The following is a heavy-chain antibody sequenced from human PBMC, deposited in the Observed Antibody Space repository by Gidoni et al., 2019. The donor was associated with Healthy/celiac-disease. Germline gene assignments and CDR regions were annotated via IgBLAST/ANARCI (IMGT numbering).Heavy chain of an antibody. CDR1: GFPFSSYA. CDR3: ARDIVVVPAALYVGSTIYYYYGMDV. J-gene: IGHJ6*02. CDR2: ISYDGSNK. Sequence: QVQLVESGGGVVKPGRSLRLSCAAPGFPFSSYAMHWVRPAPGKGLEWVAVISYDGSNKYYADSGKGRFTISRDNSKNTLYLQMNSLRAEDTAVYYCARDIVVVPAALYVGSTIYYYYGMDVWGQGTTVTVSS. V-gene: IGHV3-30*01. D-gene: IGHD2-2*01.